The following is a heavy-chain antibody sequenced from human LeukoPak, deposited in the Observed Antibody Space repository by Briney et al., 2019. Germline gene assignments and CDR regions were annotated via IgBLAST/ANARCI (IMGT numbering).Heavy chain of an antibody. J-gene: IGHJ5*02. V-gene: IGHV1-46*03. CDR1: GYTFTGYY. CDR2: INPSGGYT. Sequence: AASVKVSCKASGYTFTGYYMHWVRQAPGQGLEWMGIINPSGGYTTYAQNFQGRVTMTRDTSTSTVYMELSSLRSEDTAVYYCARAGSGWFWFDPWGQGTLVTVSS. CDR3: ARAGSGWFWFDP. D-gene: IGHD6-19*01.